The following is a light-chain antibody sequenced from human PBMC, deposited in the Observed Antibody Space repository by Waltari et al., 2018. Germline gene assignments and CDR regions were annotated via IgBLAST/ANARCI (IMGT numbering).Light chain of an antibody. CDR3: QVWDSSTVV. J-gene: IGLJ2*01. V-gene: IGLV3-9*01. CDR1: NIGSKN. CDR2: RDS. Sequence: SYELTQPLSVSVALGQTARITCGGNNIGSKNVHWYQQKPGQAPVLVIDRDSNRPAGLHERFSGSNSGNTANLTISRAQAEDEADYYCQVWDSSTVVFGGGTKLTVL.